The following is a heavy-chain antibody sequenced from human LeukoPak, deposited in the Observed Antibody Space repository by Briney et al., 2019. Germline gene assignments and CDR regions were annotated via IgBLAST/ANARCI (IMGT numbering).Heavy chain of an antibody. Sequence: ASVKVSCKASGYTFTGYYMHWVRQAPGQGLEWMGWINPNNGGTNYAQKFQGRVTMTRDTSISTAYTELSRLRSDDTAVYYCARVTRATNALDYWGQGTLVTVSS. V-gene: IGHV1-2*02. CDR1: GYTFTGYY. J-gene: IGHJ4*02. CDR3: ARVTRATNALDY. D-gene: IGHD2-8*01. CDR2: INPNNGGT.